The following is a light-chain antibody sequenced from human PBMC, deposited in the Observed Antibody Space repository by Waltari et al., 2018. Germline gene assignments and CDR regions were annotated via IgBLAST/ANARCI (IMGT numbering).Light chain of an antibody. Sequence: QSALTQPPSASGSPGQSVTISCTGTRSDVGGYNYVPWYQQHPGKAPKLMIYEVSKRPSGVPDRFSGSKSGNTASLTVSGLQAEDEADYYCSSYAGSNNHVVFGGGTKLTVL. CDR3: SSYAGSNNHVV. CDR1: RSDVGGYNY. CDR2: EVS. J-gene: IGLJ2*01. V-gene: IGLV2-8*01.